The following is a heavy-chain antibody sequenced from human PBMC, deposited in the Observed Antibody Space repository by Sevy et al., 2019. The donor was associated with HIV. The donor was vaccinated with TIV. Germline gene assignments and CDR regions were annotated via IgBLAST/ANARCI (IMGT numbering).Heavy chain of an antibody. Sequence: SETLSLTCTVSGGSISSSSFYWGWIRQPPGKGLEWIGSVYYSVRTYFNPSLKSRVTISVDTSKNQFSLRLSSLTAADTALYYCARTYSTSPDTEYYFDXWGQGTLVTVSS. CDR3: ARTYSTSPDTEYYFDX. J-gene: IGHJ4*02. D-gene: IGHD6-6*01. V-gene: IGHV4-39*01. CDR1: GGSISSSSFY. CDR2: VYYSVRT.